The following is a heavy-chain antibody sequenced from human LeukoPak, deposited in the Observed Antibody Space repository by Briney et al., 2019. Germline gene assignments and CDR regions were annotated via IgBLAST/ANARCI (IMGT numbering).Heavy chain of an antibody. D-gene: IGHD1-26*01. CDR1: GFTFSDYW. CDR2: INTDGTFT. CDR3: AREAKVGGALQY. Sequence: GGSLRPPCAASGFTFSDYWMHWVRQAPGKGLVWVSRINTDGTFTRYADSVQGRFTISRDTAKNTLFLQMNSLRAEDTAVYYCAREAKVGGALQYWGQVILVTVSS. V-gene: IGHV3-74*01. J-gene: IGHJ4*02.